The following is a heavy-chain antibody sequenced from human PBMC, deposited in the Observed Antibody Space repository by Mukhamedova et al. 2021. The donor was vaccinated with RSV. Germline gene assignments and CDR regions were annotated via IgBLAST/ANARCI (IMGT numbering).Heavy chain of an antibody. D-gene: IGHD2-8*01. CDR2: ISGSGGST. CDR3: AKDRYCTTTTCPVDY. Sequence: VRQAPGEGLEWVSGISGSGGSTYYADSVKGRFTISRDNTKNTVYLQMDSLRAEDTALYYCAKDRYCTTTTCPVDYLGQGTLVTVS. V-gene: IGHV3-23*01. J-gene: IGHJ4*02.